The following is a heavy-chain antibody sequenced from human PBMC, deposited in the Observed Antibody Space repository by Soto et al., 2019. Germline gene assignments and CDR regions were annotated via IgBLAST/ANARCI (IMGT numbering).Heavy chain of an antibody. Sequence: GASVKVSCKASGGTFSSYAISWVRQAPGQGLEWMGGIIPIFGTANYAQKFQGRVTITADKSTSTAYMELSSLRSEDTAVYYCARATYYYGSGSYSFDYWGQGTLVTV. CDR2: IIPIFGTA. CDR1: GGTFSSYA. CDR3: ARATYYYGSGSYSFDY. J-gene: IGHJ4*02. D-gene: IGHD3-10*01. V-gene: IGHV1-69*06.